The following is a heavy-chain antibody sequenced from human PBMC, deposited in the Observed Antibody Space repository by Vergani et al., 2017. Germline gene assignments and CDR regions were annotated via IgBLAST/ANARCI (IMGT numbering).Heavy chain of an antibody. CDR3: ARERIVVVTANVTIYYGMDV. J-gene: IGHJ6*02. CDR2: ISAYNGNT. V-gene: IGHV1-18*01. CDR1: GYTFTSYG. Sequence: QVQLVQSGAEVKKPGASVKVSCKASGYTFTSYGISWVRQAPGQGLEWMGWISAYNGNTNYAQKLQGRVTMTTDTSTSTAYMELRSLRSDDTAVYYCARERIVVVTANVTIYYGMDVWGQGTTVTVSS. D-gene: IGHD2-21*02.